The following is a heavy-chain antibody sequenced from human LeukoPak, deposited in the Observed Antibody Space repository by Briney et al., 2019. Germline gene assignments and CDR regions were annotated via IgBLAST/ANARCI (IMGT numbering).Heavy chain of an antibody. D-gene: IGHD6-13*01. Sequence: SETLSLTCTVSGYSISSGYYWGWIRQPSGKGLEWIGSIYHSGSTYYNPPLKSRVTISADTSTKQFSLKLSSVTAADTAVYYCAVSSSSWAIDYWGQGTLVTVSS. CDR2: IYHSGST. CDR1: GYSISSGYY. V-gene: IGHV4-38-2*02. CDR3: AVSSSSWAIDY. J-gene: IGHJ4*02.